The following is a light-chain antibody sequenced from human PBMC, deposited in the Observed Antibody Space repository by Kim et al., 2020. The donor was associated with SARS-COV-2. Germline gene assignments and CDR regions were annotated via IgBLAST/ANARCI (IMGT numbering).Light chain of an antibody. J-gene: IGKJ1*01. CDR3: RQYGSSPQT. Sequence: EIVLTQSPGTLSLSPGEKATLSCRVSQSVSSSYLAWYQQKPGQAPRLLIYGASNWATGIPDRFSGSGSGTDFTLTISGVEPEDSAVYYCRQYGSSPQTFGQGTKVDIK. V-gene: IGKV3-20*01. CDR2: GAS. CDR1: QSVSSSY.